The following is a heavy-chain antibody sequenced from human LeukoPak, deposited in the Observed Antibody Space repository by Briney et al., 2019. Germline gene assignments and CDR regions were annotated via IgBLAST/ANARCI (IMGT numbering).Heavy chain of an antibody. CDR1: GFTFSSYS. CDR3: AKDPGYQVVYCFDY. CDR2: ISGSGGST. D-gene: IGHD2-2*01. V-gene: IGHV3-23*01. Sequence: PGGSLRLSCAASGFTFSSYSMSWVRQAPGKGLEWVSGISGSGGSTDYADSVKGRFNISRDNSKNTLYLQMNSPRVEDTAVYYCAKDPGYQVVYCFDYWGQGTLVSVSS. J-gene: IGHJ4*02.